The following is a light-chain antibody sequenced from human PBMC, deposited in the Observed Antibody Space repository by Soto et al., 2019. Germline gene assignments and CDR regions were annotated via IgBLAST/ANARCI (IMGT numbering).Light chain of an antibody. J-gene: IGLJ1*01. CDR3: AAWDDSLSGAYG. Sequence: QPVLTQPPSASGSPGRRVTISCSGSSSNFGSNYVYWYQQLPGTAPKLLIYRNNQRPSGVPDRFSGSKSGTSASLAISGLRSEDEADYYCAAWDDSLSGAYGFGTGTKVPVL. CDR2: RNN. CDR1: SSNFGSNY. V-gene: IGLV1-47*01.